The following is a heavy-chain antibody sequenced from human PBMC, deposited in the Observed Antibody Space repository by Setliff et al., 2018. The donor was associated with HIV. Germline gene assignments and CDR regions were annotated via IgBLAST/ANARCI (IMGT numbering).Heavy chain of an antibody. CDR2: IYTNGYT. CDR3: ARAPPGIQNDAFDV. J-gene: IGHJ3*01. V-gene: IGHV4-61*09. Sequence: NPSETLSLTCTVSGGSIRSGSYYWTWIRQPAGKGPEWIGHIYTNGYTNYNPSLKSRVTISVDTSRDQFSLQLTSVTAADTAVYHCARAPPGIQNDAFDVWGQGTMVTVSS. CDR1: GGSIRSGSYY.